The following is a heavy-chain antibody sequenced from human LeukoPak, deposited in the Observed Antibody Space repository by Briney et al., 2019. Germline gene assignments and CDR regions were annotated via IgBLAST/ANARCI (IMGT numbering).Heavy chain of an antibody. J-gene: IGHJ3*02. D-gene: IGHD3-22*01. CDR2: ISSSSYI. V-gene: IGHV3-21*01. CDR3: ARDFSPLYYYDSSGSGTTDAFDI. CDR1: GFTFSSYS. Sequence: GGSLRLSCAASGFTFSSYSMNWVRQAPGKGLEWVSSISSSSYIYYADSVKGRFTISRDNAKNSLYLQMNSLRAEDTAVYYCARDFSPLYYYDSSGSGTTDAFDIWGQGTMVTVSS.